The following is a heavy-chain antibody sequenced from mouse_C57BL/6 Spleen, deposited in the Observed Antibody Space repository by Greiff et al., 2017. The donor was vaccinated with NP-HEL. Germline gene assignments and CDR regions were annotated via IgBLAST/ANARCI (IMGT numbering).Heavy chain of an antibody. J-gene: IGHJ3*01. Sequence: VQLQQPGAELVKPGASVKLSCKASGYTFTSYWMHWVKQRPGQGLEWIGMIHPNSGSTNYNEKFKSKATLTVDKSSSTAYMQLSSLTSEDSAFYYCASYYYGSSSLFAYWGQGTLVTVSA. CDR1: GYTFTSYW. V-gene: IGHV1-64*01. CDR2: IHPNSGST. D-gene: IGHD1-1*01. CDR3: ASYYYGSSSLFAY.